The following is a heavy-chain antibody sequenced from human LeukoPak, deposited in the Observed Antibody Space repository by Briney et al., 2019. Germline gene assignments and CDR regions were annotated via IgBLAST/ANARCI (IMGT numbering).Heavy chain of an antibody. CDR2: ISSSSSYK. J-gene: IGHJ6*02. V-gene: IGHV3-21*01. CDR3: ARYCTSGSCHPYYYYGMDV. D-gene: IGHD2-15*01. Sequence: GGSLRLSCAVSGLTFNSYNINWVRQAPGKGLEWVSSISSSSSYKFYADSVKGRFTISRDNARNSLFLQMSSLRAEDTAVYYCARYCTSGSCHPYYYYGMDVWGQGTTVIVSS. CDR1: GLTFNSYN.